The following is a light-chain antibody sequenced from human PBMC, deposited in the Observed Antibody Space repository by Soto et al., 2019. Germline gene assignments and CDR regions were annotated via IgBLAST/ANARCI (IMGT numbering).Light chain of an antibody. Sequence: EIVLTQSPGTLSLSPGERATLSCRASQSVSSSFLAWYQQKPGRAPRLLIYGASSRATGIPDRFRGSGSGTDFTLTISRLEPEDFAVYYCQQYGSSPPWTFGQGTKVEIK. J-gene: IGKJ1*01. CDR2: GAS. V-gene: IGKV3-20*01. CDR3: QQYGSSPPWT. CDR1: QSVSSSF.